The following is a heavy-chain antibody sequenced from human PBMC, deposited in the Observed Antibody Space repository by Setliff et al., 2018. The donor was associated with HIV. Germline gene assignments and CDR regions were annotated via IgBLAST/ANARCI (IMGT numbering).Heavy chain of an antibody. Sequence: SETLSLTCLVSGDSMIPHYWSWIRQPPGRGLEWIGYISNYGSPSYSPALKSRVTLSVDTSENQYSLKLTSLIAADTAVYYCARSLAYCSGGGCSSGNYYYMDVWGKGTTVTVSS. V-gene: IGHV4-4*08. CDR3: ARSLAYCSGGGCSSGNYYYMDV. CDR1: GDSMIPHY. CDR2: ISNYGSP. J-gene: IGHJ6*03. D-gene: IGHD2-15*01.